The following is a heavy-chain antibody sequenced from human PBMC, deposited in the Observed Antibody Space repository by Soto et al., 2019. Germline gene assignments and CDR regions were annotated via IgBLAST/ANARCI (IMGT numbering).Heavy chain of an antibody. D-gene: IGHD5-12*01. Sequence: QVQLVQSGAEVKKFGASVKVSCKASGYTFTSFGISWVRQAPGQGFEWMGWISTYNGDTNYAQKFQGRVTMTTDTSTSTAYMELRSLGSDDTAVYNCARDSGSQLDYWGQGTLVTVSS. CDR3: ARDSGSQLDY. CDR2: ISTYNGDT. V-gene: IGHV1-18*04. CDR1: GYTFTSFG. J-gene: IGHJ4*02.